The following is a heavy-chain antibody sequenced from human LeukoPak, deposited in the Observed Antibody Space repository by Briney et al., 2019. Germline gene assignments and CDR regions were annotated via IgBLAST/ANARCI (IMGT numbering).Heavy chain of an antibody. CDR1: GDSIGTYF. CDR3: ARDYIVETGIVGFDM. J-gene: IGHJ3*02. V-gene: IGHV4-4*07. D-gene: IGHD3-16*02. Sequence: PSETLPLTCTVSGDSIGTYFWNWIRQSAGEGLEWIGHVYDDGRTNYNPSLKGRVTISVDTSRNLFSLRLSSVTAADTAVYYCARDYIVETGIVGFDMWGHGTTVTVSS. CDR2: VYDDGRT.